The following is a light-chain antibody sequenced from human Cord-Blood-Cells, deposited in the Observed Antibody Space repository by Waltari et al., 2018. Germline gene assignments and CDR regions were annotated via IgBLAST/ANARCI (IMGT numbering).Light chain of an antibody. V-gene: IGLV2-23*01. CDR1: SSDVGRYNP. CDR3: CSYAGSSTWV. Sequence: QSALTQPASVSGSPGQSITLSCTGTSSDVGRYNPVSWYQQHPGKAPKLMLYEGSKRPSGVSVRFSGSKSGNTASLTISGLQAEDEADYYCCSYAGSSTWVFGGGTKLTVL. J-gene: IGLJ3*02. CDR2: EGS.